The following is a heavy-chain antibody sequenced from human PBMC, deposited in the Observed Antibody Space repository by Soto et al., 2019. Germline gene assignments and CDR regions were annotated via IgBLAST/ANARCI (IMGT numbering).Heavy chain of an antibody. J-gene: IGHJ4*02. D-gene: IGHD3-22*01. V-gene: IGHV3-30*18. Sequence: GGSLRLSCADSGFTFSNYGMHWVRQAPGKGLEWVAAISYDGSNKYYADSVEGRFTISRDNSKSTVYLQMNSLRAEDTAIYYCAKDTYYYDSSGYYVFDYWGQGDLVTVSS. CDR2: ISYDGSNK. CDR3: AKDTYYYDSSGYYVFDY. CDR1: GFTFSNYG.